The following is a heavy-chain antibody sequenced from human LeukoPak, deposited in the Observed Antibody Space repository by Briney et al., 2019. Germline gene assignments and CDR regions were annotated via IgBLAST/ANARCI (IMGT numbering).Heavy chain of an antibody. CDR1: GYSFTSYW. CDR2: IYPGDSDT. J-gene: IGHJ3*02. V-gene: IGHV5-51*01. D-gene: IGHD1-26*01. Sequence: GESLRISCKGSGYSFTSYWIGWVRQMPGKGLEWMGIIYPGDSDTRYSPSFQGQVTISADKSISTAYLQWSSLKASDTAMYYCARAGGIVGATTGFDIWGQGTMVTVSS. CDR3: ARAGGIVGATTGFDI.